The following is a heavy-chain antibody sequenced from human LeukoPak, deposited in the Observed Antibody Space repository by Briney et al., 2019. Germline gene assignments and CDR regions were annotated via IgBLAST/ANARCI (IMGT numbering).Heavy chain of an antibody. V-gene: IGHV3-30*03. Sequence: GRSLRLSCAASGFTFSSHGMHWVRQAPGKGLEWVAVISYDGSNKYYADSVKGRFTISRDNAKTSLYLQMNSLRAEDTAVYYCARDLSGVTGYTYGRGIDYWGQGTLVTVSS. J-gene: IGHJ4*02. CDR3: ARDLSGVTGYTYGRGIDY. CDR1: GFTFSSHG. D-gene: IGHD5-18*01. CDR2: ISYDGSNK.